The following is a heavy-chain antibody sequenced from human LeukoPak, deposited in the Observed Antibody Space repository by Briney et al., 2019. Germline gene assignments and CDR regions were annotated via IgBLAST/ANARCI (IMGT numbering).Heavy chain of an antibody. D-gene: IGHD2-2*01. V-gene: IGHV3-30*02. CDR2: IRYDGSNK. CDR3: AAGGWRYCSSTSCFDMDV. CDR1: GFTFSSYG. Sequence: GGSLRLSCAASGFTFSSYGMHWVRQAPGKGLEWVAFIRYDGSNKYYADSVKGRFTISRDNSKNTLYLQMNSLRAEDTAVYYCAAGGWRYCSSTSCFDMDVWGKGTTVTISS. J-gene: IGHJ6*03.